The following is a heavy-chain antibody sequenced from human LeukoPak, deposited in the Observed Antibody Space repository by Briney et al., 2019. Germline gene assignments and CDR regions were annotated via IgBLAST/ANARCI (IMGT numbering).Heavy chain of an antibody. D-gene: IGHD2-15*01. CDR1: GFTFSSYA. J-gene: IGHJ4*02. Sequence: GGSLRLSCAASGFTFSSYAMSWVRQAPGKGLEWVSAISGSGGSTYYADSVKGRFTISRDSSKNTLYLQMNSLRAEDTAVYYCAKSPAGYCSGGSCYFDYWGQGTLVTVSS. CDR2: ISGSGGST. CDR3: AKSPAGYCSGGSCYFDY. V-gene: IGHV3-23*01.